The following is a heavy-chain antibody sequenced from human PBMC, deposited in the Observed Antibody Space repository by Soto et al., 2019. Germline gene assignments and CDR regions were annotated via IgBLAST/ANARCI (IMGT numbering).Heavy chain of an antibody. CDR3: ARSYRSRYYYYYMDV. V-gene: IGHV1-69*02. Sequence: GASVKVSCKASGGTLSSYTISWVRQAPGQGLEWMGRIIPILGIANYAQKFQGRVTITADKSTSTAYMELSSLRSEDTAVYYCARSYRSRYYYYYMDVWGKGTTVTVSS. CDR1: GGTLSSYT. J-gene: IGHJ6*03. D-gene: IGHD1-26*01. CDR2: IIPILGIA.